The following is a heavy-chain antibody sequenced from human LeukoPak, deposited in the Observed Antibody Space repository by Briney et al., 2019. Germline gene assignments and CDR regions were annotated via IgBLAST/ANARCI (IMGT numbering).Heavy chain of an antibody. CDR3: ARLRDYYDSSGYAVDY. Sequence: PSETLSLTCTVSGGSISSSSYYWGWIRQPPGKGLEWIGSIYYSGSTYYNPSLKSRVTISVDTSKNQFSLKQSSVTAADTAVYYCARLRDYYDSSGYAVDYWGQGTLVTVSS. V-gene: IGHV4-39*01. CDR2: IYYSGST. CDR1: GGSISSSSYY. D-gene: IGHD3-22*01. J-gene: IGHJ4*02.